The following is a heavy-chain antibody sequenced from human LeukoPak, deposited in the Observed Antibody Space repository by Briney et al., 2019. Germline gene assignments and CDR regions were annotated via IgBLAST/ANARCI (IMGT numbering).Heavy chain of an antibody. D-gene: IGHD6-19*01. CDR3: AKDRYSSGWYGIDY. V-gene: IGHV3-30*18. J-gene: IGHJ4*02. CDR1: GFTFSNNA. Sequence: GRSLRLSCAASGFTFSNNAMHWVRQAPGKGLEWVAVISYDGSNKYNADSVKGRFTISRDNSKNTLYLQMDSLSAEDTAVYYCAKDRYSSGWYGIDYRGRGTLVTVSS. CDR2: ISYDGSNK.